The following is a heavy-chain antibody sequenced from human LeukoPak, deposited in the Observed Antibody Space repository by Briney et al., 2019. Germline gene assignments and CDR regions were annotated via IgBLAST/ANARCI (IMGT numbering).Heavy chain of an antibody. CDR2: INPGGSNI. V-gene: IGHV3-74*01. J-gene: IGHJ4*02. D-gene: IGHD1-14*01. CDR1: GFTFSSYW. CDR3: ARSNQADDY. Sequence: PGGSLRLSCAASGFTFSSYWMHWARQVPGKGLVWVSRINPGGSNIAYADSVKGRFTISRDNAKNTLYLQMDSLRAEDTAVYYCARSNQADDYWGQGTLVTVSS.